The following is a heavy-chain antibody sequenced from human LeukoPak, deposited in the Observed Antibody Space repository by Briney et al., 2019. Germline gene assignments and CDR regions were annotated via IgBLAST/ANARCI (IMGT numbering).Heavy chain of an antibody. D-gene: IGHD5-24*01. J-gene: IGHJ4*02. CDR1: GFTVSGNY. Sequence: PGGSLRLSCAASGFTVSGNYMSWVRQAPGKGLEWVATISYDGKNAYYADSVKGRSTISRDNSKNTLCLQMNSLRAEDTAVYYCARARDGYNICDCWGQGTLVSVSS. CDR2: ISYDGKNA. V-gene: IGHV3-30*03. CDR3: ARARDGYNICDC.